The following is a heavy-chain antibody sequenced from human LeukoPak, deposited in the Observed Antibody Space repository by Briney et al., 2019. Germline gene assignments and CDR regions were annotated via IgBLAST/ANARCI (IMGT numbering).Heavy chain of an antibody. CDR2: IYYSGST. J-gene: IGHJ4*02. V-gene: IGHV4-59*01. Sequence: SEILSLTCTVSGGSISSYYWSWIRQPPGKGLEWIGYIYYSGSTNYNPSLKSRVTISVDTSKNQFSLKLSSVTAADTAVYYCAKVPRGATVTNNWGQGTLVTVSS. CDR3: AKVPRGATVTNN. D-gene: IGHD4-17*01. CDR1: GGSISSYY.